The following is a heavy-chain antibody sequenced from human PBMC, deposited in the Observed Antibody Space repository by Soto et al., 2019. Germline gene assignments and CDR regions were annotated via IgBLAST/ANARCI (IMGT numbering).Heavy chain of an antibody. CDR2: IYYSGST. CDR1: GGSISSSSYY. Sequence: QLQLQESGPGLVKPSETLSLTCTVSGGSISSSSYYWGWIRQPPGKGLEWIGSIYYSGSTYYNPSLTSRVTISVDTSKNQFSLKLSSVTAADTAVYYCARHPLRGTGTLYWYFDLWGRGTLVTVSS. CDR3: ARHPLRGTGTLYWYFDL. D-gene: IGHD3-16*01. V-gene: IGHV4-39*01. J-gene: IGHJ2*01.